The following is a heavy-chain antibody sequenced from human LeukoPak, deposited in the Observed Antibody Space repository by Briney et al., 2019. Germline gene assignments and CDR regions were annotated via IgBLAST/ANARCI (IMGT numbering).Heavy chain of an antibody. CDR1: GATCSSYA. CDR3: ARSQSGYYGGGY. J-gene: IGHJ4*02. CDR2: IIPIFSTA. D-gene: IGHD3-22*01. V-gene: IGHV1-69*13. Sequence: ASVKVSCKASGATCSSYAISWVRQAPGQGLEWMGGIIPIFSTANYAQKFQGRVTITADESTSTAYMELSSLRSEDTAVYYCARSQSGYYGGGYWGQGTLVTVSS.